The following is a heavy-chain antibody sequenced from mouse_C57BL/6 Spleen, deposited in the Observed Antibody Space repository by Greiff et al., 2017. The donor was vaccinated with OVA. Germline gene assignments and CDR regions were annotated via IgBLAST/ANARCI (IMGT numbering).Heavy chain of an antibody. CDR2: IDPSDSYT. D-gene: IGHD1-1*01. CDR3: ARCDTTVVAPGFAY. CDR1: GYTFTSYW. V-gene: IGHV1-59*01. J-gene: IGHJ3*01. Sequence: QVQLKQPGAELVRPGTSVKLSCKASGYTFTSYWMHWVKQRPGQGLEWIGVIDPSDSYTNYNQKFKGKATLTVDTSSSTAYMQLSSLTSEDSAVYYCARCDTTVVAPGFAYWGQGTLVTVSA.